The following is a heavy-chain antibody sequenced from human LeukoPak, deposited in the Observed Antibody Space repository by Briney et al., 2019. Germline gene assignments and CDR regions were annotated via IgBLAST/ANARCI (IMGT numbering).Heavy chain of an antibody. CDR1: GFTLSSYA. J-gene: IGHJ6*02. Sequence: GSLRLSCAASGFTLSSYAMSWVRQAPGKGLEWVLAISCSGGRTYYPDSVKGRFTLSRDNSKNTLYLQMNSLRAEDTAVYYCAKSDDVQQQLGLDYSYGMDVWGQGTTVTVSS. V-gene: IGHV3-23*01. CDR3: AKSDDVQQQLGLDYSYGMDV. D-gene: IGHD6-13*01. CDR2: ISCSGGRT.